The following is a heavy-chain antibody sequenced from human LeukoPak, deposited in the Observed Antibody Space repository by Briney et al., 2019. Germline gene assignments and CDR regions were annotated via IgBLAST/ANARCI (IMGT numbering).Heavy chain of an antibody. V-gene: IGHV1-69*05. CDR1: GGTFSSYA. D-gene: IGHD6-13*01. CDR3: ARTGYSSSWYVGRDFQH. CDR2: IIPIFGAA. J-gene: IGHJ1*01. Sequence: GASVKVSCKASGGTFSSYAISWVRQAPGQGLEWMGGIIPIFGAANYAQKFQGRVTITTDESTSTAYMELSSLRSEDTAVYYCARTGYSSSWYVGRDFQHWGQGTLVTVSS.